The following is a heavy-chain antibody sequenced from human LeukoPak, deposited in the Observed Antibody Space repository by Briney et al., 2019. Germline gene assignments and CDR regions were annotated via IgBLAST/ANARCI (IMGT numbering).Heavy chain of an antibody. J-gene: IGHJ5*02. CDR1: GGSISSSSYY. CDR2: IYYSGST. D-gene: IGHD3-3*01. V-gene: IGHV4-39*01. Sequence: SETLSLTCTVSGGSISSSSYYWGWIRQPPGTGLEWIGSIYYSGSTYYNPSLKSRVTISVDTSKNQFSLKLSSVTAADTAVYYCARRRGRGVTIFGVVNNWFDPWGQGTLVTVSS. CDR3: ARRRGRGVTIFGVVNNWFDP.